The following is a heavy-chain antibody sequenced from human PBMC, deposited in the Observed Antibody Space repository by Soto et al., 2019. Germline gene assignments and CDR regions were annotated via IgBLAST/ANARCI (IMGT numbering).Heavy chain of an antibody. Sequence: EVQLLESGGGLVQPGGSLRLSCAASAFTFNIYAMSWVRQAPGKGLEWVSTISSSGGSTYYADSVKGRLTSSRDNSKNTLYLQVNSLRAEHTAVYYCARVRFLEWSVPDAFDIWGQGTMVTVSS. D-gene: IGHD3-3*01. V-gene: IGHV3-23*01. CDR1: AFTFNIYA. J-gene: IGHJ3*02. CDR2: ISSSGGST. CDR3: ARVRFLEWSVPDAFDI.